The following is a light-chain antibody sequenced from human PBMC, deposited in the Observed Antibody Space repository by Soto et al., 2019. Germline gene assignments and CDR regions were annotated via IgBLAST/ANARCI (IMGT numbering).Light chain of an antibody. CDR2: AAS. CDR1: QSISSW. J-gene: IGKJ5*01. CDR3: QSANSFQIT. Sequence: DIQMTQSPSTLCASVGDRVNITCRASQSISSWLAWYQQKPGKGPKLMIYAASSLQSGVLSRFSGSGSGTDFTLTLSSLQPEELATYYCQSANSFQITVGKGSRREI. V-gene: IGKV1-12*01.